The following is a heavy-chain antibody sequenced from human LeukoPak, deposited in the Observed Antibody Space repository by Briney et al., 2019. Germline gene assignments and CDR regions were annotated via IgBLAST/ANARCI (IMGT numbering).Heavy chain of an antibody. D-gene: IGHD3-3*01. J-gene: IGHJ6*02. V-gene: IGHV4-59*12. Sequence: SETLSLTCTVSGGSISSYYWSWIRQPPGKGLEWIGYIYYSGTTNYNPSLKSRVTISVDTSKNQFSLKLSSVTAADTAVYYCARVPPEYYDFWSGYGDYYYGMDVWGQGTTVTVSS. CDR2: IYYSGTT. CDR3: ARVPPEYYDFWSGYGDYYYGMDV. CDR1: GGSISSYY.